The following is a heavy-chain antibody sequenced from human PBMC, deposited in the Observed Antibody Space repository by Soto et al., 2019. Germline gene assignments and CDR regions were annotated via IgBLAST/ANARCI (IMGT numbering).Heavy chain of an antibody. CDR3: ARDSRLWGSTGWKRENLFDI. CDR1: GGNFNTYP. V-gene: IGHV1-69*18. CDR2: IIPIFGTP. J-gene: IGHJ3*02. Sequence: QVQLEQSGAEVKRPGSSVKVSCKTSGGNFNTYPISWVRQAPGHRLEWMGKIIPIFGTPDYAQKFQGRVTINPDEATTTVYMELRSLKSDDSAVYYCARDSRLWGSTGWKRENLFDIWGQGTMVTVSS. D-gene: IGHD3-16*01.